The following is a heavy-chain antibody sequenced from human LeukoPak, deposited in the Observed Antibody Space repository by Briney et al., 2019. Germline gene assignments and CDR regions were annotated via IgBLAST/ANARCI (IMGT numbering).Heavy chain of an antibody. J-gene: IGHJ4*02. V-gene: IGHV3-23*01. Sequence: GGSLRLSCAASGFTFSNYWMHWVRQAPGKGLECVSSIRDSGNGTDYADSVKGRFTVSRDNSKNTLYLHMNTLSAEDTAVYYCAKWAYYDFWSGHYKSHFDSWGQGTLVTVSP. CDR2: IRDSGNGT. CDR1: GFTFSNYW. D-gene: IGHD3-3*01. CDR3: AKWAYYDFWSGHYKSHFDS.